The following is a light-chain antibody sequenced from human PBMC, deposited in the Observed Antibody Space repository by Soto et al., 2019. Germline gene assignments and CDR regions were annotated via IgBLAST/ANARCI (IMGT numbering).Light chain of an antibody. V-gene: IGLV2-14*03. J-gene: IGLJ1*01. CDR3: NSYTNTNTPPV. Sequence: QSALTQPASVSGSPGQSITISCTGASGDFGNYNYVSWYQQHPGKAPQLLIYGVTNRPSGVSNRFSGSKSGNTASLTISGLQADDEAEYYCNSYTNTNTPPVFGTGTKVTVL. CDR1: SGDFGNYNY. CDR2: GVT.